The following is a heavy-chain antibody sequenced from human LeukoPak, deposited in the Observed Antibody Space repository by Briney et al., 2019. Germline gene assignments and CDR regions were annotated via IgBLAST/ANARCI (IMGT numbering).Heavy chain of an antibody. CDR2: INWNGGST. J-gene: IGHJ4*02. Sequence: PGGSLRLSSAASGFTFDDYGMSWVRQAPGKGLEWVSGINWNGGSTGYADSVKGRFTISRDNAKNSLYLQMNSLRAEDTALYYCAREKMRYCSSTSCYTPFDYWGQGTLVTVSS. V-gene: IGHV3-20*04. CDR3: AREKMRYCSSTSCYTPFDY. CDR1: GFTFDDYG. D-gene: IGHD2-2*02.